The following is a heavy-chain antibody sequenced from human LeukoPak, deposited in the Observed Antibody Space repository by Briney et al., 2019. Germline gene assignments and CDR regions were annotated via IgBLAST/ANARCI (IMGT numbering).Heavy chain of an antibody. CDR1: GFTFSSYW. D-gene: IGHD4-17*01. CDR3: AREDYGDYVQYFDY. J-gene: IGHJ4*02. CDR2: IKQDGSEK. Sequence: GGSLRLSCAASGFTFSSYWMSWVRQAPGKGLEWVANIKQDGSEKYYVDSVKGRFTISRDNAKNSLYLQMNSLRAEDTAVYYCAREDYGDYVQYFDYWGQGTLVTVSS. V-gene: IGHV3-7*01.